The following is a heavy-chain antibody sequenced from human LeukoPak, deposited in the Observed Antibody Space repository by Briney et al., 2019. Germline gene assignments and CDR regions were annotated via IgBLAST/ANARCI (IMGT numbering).Heavy chain of an antibody. J-gene: IGHJ4*02. Sequence: GASVKVSCKASGYTFTGYYMHWVRQAPGQGLEWMGWINPNSGGTNYAQKFQGRVTMTRDTSISTAYMELSRLRSDDTAVYYCATGFLGAVAGPINDYWGQGTLVTVSS. CDR3: ATGFLGAVAGPINDY. CDR2: INPNSGGT. CDR1: GYTFTGYY. V-gene: IGHV1-2*02. D-gene: IGHD6-19*01.